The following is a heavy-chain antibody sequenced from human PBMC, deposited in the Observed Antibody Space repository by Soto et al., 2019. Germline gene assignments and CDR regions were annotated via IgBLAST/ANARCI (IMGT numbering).Heavy chain of an antibody. CDR2: VWYDGSNQ. D-gene: IGHD1-26*01. V-gene: IGHV3-33*01. J-gene: IGHJ6*02. Sequence: QVQLVESGGHVVQPGRSLRLSCAASGFTFSSYGMHWVRQAPGKGLEWVAVVWYDGSNQYYADSVKGRFTISRDNSKNPLYLQMNSLGAEDTAVYYWARGVGGRSSFSYYGVDVWGQGTTVTVSS. CDR3: ARGVGGRSSFSYYGVDV. CDR1: GFTFSSYG.